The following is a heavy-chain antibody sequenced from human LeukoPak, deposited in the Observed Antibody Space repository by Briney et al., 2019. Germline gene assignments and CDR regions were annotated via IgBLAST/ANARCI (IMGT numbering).Heavy chain of an antibody. Sequence: GGSLRLSCAASGFTFSSYAMHWVRQAPDKGLEWVAVISDDGSKKYHADSVKGRFTISRDNFENTLYLQMKSLRHEDTAVYYCARDWSAAVYAPFDYWGQGTLVTVSS. CDR2: ISDDGSKK. J-gene: IGHJ4*02. CDR1: GFTFSSYA. CDR3: ARDWSAAVYAPFDY. V-gene: IGHV3-30*04. D-gene: IGHD5/OR15-5a*01.